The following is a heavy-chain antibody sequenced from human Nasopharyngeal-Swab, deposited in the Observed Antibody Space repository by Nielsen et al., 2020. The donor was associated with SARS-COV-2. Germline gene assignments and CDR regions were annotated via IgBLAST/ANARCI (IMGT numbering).Heavy chain of an antibody. Sequence: GESLQISCAASGFSVSSTYMSWVRQAPGKGLEWVSIIYSGGSAYYADSVKGRFTISRDDSKNTLYFQMNSVRAEDTAVYYCARGTYDYDSSGYYYWSIYFDYWGQGTLVTVSS. CDR3: ARGTYDYDSSGYYYWSIYFDY. V-gene: IGHV3-53*01. CDR2: IYSGGSA. D-gene: IGHD3-22*01. CDR1: GFSVSSTY. J-gene: IGHJ4*02.